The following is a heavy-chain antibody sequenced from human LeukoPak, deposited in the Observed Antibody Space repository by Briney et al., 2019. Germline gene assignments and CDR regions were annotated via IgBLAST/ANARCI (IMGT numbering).Heavy chain of an antibody. Sequence: SQTLSLTCTVSGGSISSGGYYWSWIRQPPGKGLEWIGYIYYSGSTNYNPSLKSRVTISVDTSKNQFSLKLSSVTAADTAVYYCARTIAVAGDFDYWGQGTLVTVSS. CDR3: ARTIAVAGDFDY. V-gene: IGHV4-61*08. CDR2: IYYSGST. D-gene: IGHD6-19*01. J-gene: IGHJ4*02. CDR1: GGSISSGGYY.